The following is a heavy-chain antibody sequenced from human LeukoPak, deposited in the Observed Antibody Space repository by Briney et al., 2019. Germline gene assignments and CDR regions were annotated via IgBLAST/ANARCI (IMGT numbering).Heavy chain of an antibody. CDR3: AKGQGFDYYYAMDV. V-gene: IGHV3-30*18. CDR1: GFTFSSYG. J-gene: IGHJ6*02. CDR2: ISYDGSNK. D-gene: IGHD3-16*01. Sequence: GGSLRLACVASGFTFSSYGMHWVRQAPGKGLEWVAVISYDGSNKYYVDSVKGRFTISRDNSKNTLYLQMNSQRAEDTAVYYCAKGQGFDYYYAMDVWGQGTTVTVSS.